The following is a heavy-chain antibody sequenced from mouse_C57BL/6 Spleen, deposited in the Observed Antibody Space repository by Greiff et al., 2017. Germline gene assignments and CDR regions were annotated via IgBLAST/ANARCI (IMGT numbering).Heavy chain of an antibody. CDR3: ARSPPGSALDD. D-gene: IGHD1-1*01. CDR2: INPSSGYT. Sequence: QVQLQQSGAELARPGASVKMSCKASGYTFTSYTMHWVKQRPGQGLEWIGYINPSSGYTKYNQKFKDKATLTADKSSSTAYMQLSSLTSEDSAVYYCARSPPGSALDDWGQGTTLTVSS. J-gene: IGHJ2*01. CDR1: GYTFTSYT. V-gene: IGHV1-4*01.